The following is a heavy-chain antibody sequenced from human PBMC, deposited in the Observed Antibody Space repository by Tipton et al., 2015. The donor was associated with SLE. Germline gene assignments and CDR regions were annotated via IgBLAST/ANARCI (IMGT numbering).Heavy chain of an antibody. J-gene: IGHJ3*01. V-gene: IGHV4-30-2*01. Sequence: TLSLTCAVSGGSISSGGYSWSWIRQPPGKGLEWVGYIDQFGSANYNPSLQSRVTISVGRSKTQFSLKLRSVSAADSAMYYCARHGYASWSGYYHHVFDVWGQGTMLTVSS. CDR3: ARHGYASWSGYYHHVFDV. CDR1: GGSISSGGYS. CDR2: IDQFGSA. D-gene: IGHD3/OR15-3a*01.